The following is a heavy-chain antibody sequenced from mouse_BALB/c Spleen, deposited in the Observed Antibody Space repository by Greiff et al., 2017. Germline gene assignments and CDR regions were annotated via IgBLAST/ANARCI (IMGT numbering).Heavy chain of an antibody. D-gene: IGHD1-1*01. J-gene: IGHJ3*01. CDR2: ISSGGSYT. CDR3: ARDPYGGFDY. CDR1: GFTFSSYA. Sequence: EVMLVESGGGLVKPGGSLKLSCAASGFTFSSYAMSWVRQSPEKRLEWVAEISSGGSYTYYPDTVTGRFTISRDNAKNTLYLEMSSLRSEDTAMYYCARDPYGGFDYWGQGTLVTVSA. V-gene: IGHV5-9-4*01.